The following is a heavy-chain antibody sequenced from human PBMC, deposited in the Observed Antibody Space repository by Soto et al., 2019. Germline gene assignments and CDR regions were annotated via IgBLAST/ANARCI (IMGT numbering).Heavy chain of an antibody. J-gene: IGHJ4*02. D-gene: IGHD1-26*01. Sequence: LRLSCAASGFTFSSYEMNWVRQAPGKGLEWVSYISSSGSTIYYADSVKGRFTISRDNAKNSLYLQMNSLRAEDTAVYYCARDSVGVGATLPFDYWGQGTLVTVYS. CDR1: GFTFSSYE. CDR3: ARDSVGVGATLPFDY. V-gene: IGHV3-48*03. CDR2: ISSSGSTI.